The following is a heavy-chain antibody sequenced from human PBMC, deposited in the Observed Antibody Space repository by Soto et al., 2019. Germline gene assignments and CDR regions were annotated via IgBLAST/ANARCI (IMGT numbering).Heavy chain of an antibody. J-gene: IGHJ4*02. V-gene: IGHV3-30*18. CDR1: GFTFSSYG. D-gene: IGHD1-26*01. Sequence: QVQLVESGGGVVQPGRSLRLSCAASGFTFSSYGMHWVRQAPGKGLEWVAVISYDGSNKYYADSVKGRFTISRDNSKNTLYLQMNSLRAEDTAVYYCAKVQGGGYHYFDYWGQGTLVTVSS. CDR2: ISYDGSNK. CDR3: AKVQGGGYHYFDY.